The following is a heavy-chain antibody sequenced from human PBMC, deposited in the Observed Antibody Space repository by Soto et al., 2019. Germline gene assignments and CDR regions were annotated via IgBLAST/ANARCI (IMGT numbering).Heavy chain of an antibody. D-gene: IGHD4-4*01. CDR1: GGSISSGGYS. Sequence: QLQLQESGSGLVKPSQTLSLTCAVSGGSISSGGYSWSWIRQPPGKGLEWIGYIYHSGSTYYNPPRXXPXTXXVDRSQNQFSLKLSSVTAADTAVYYCARGKVTPDYWGQGTLVTVSA. CDR2: IYHSGST. V-gene: IGHV4-30-2*01. CDR3: ARGKVTPDY. J-gene: IGHJ4*02.